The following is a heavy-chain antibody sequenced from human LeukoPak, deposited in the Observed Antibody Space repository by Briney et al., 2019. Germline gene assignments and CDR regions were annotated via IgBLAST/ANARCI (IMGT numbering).Heavy chain of an antibody. CDR1: GGFISSSSYY. Sequence: SETLSLTCTVSGGFISSSSYYWGWIRQPPGEGLEWIGTIYYSGSTYYNPSLKSRVTISVDTSKNQFSLKLNSVTAADTAVYYCATTYGSRGYGYWGQGTLVTVSS. CDR3: ATTYGSRGYGY. J-gene: IGHJ4*02. D-gene: IGHD3-22*01. V-gene: IGHV4-39*07. CDR2: IYYSGST.